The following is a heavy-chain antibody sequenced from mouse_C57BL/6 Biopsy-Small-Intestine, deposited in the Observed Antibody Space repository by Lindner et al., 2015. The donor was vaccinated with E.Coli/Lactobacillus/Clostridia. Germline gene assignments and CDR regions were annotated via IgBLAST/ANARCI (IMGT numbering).Heavy chain of an antibody. Sequence: SVKVSCKASGYIFTSYPIHWVRQAPGQRPEWMGWINAGNGNTKYSQKVQGRVTFSRDTSARTAYMELSSLRSEDTAVYYCARDREMAGIAGTTPIYYFDYWGQGTLVTASS. D-gene: IGHD2-1*01. CDR2: INAGNGNT. J-gene: IGHJ2*01. V-gene: IGHV1-66*01. CDR1: GYIFTSYP. CDR3: ARDREMAGIAGTTPIYYFDY.